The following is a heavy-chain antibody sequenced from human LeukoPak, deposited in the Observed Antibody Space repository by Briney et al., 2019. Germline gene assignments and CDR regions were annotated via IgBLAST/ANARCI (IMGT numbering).Heavy chain of an antibody. CDR2: IYYSGST. D-gene: IGHD3-22*01. CDR1: GGSISSYY. J-gene: IGHJ4*02. CDR3: TRDPGDSSGYYYPSGWYDY. V-gene: IGHV4-59*01. Sequence: PSETLSLTRTVSGGSISSYYWSWIRQPPGKGLEWIGYIYYSGSTNYNPSLKSRVTISVDTSKNQFSLKLSSVTAADTAVYYCTRDPGDSSGYYYPSGWYDYWGQGTLVTVSS.